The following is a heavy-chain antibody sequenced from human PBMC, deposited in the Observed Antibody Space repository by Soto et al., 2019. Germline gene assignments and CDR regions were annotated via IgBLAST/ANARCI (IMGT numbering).Heavy chain of an antibody. V-gene: IGHV3-21*01. CDR1: GFTFSQYS. D-gene: IGHD5-18*01. CDR3: ARHPDTAMVYYFDY. Sequence: GSLRLSCAASGFTFSQYSMNWVRQAPGKGLEWVSSVSSSSGFIYYADSVKGRFTVSRDNAKNSLYLDMNSLRAEDTAVYFCARHPDTAMVYYFDYWGQGTLVTVSS. J-gene: IGHJ4*02. CDR2: VSSSSGFI.